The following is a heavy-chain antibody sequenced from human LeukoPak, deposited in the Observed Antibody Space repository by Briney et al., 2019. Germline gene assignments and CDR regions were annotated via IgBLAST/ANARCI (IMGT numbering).Heavy chain of an antibody. D-gene: IGHD2-15*01. J-gene: IGHJ4*02. CDR1: EFTFSSYA. CDR2: ISYDGSNK. V-gene: IGHV3-30-3*01. Sequence: GGSLRLSCAASEFTFSSYAMHWVRQAPGKGLEWVAVISYDGSNKYYADSVKGRFTISRDNSKNTLYLQMNSLRAEDTAVYYCATPGTKWSLDYWGQGTLVTVSS. CDR3: ATPGTKWSLDY.